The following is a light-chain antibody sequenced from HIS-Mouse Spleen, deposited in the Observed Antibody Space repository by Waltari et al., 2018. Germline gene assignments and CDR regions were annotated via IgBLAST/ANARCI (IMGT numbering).Light chain of an antibody. CDR1: SSDVGGYNY. CDR3: SSYAGSNNLV. J-gene: IGLJ2*01. CDR2: EVR. V-gene: IGLV2-8*01. Sequence: QSALTQPPSASGSPGQSVTISCTGTSSDVGGYNYVSWYQQHPGKAPKLMIYEVRTRPSVVPVRFSGSKSGSTASLTVSGLQAEDEADYYCSSYAGSNNLVFGGGTKLTVL.